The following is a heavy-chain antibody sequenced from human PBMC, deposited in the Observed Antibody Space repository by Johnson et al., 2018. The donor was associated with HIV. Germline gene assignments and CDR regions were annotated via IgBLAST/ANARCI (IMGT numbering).Heavy chain of an antibody. V-gene: IGHV3-53*01. CDR3: AKDIGDGYNRWGGLDI. Sequence: MQLVESGGGLIQPGGSLRLSCAASGFTVSSNYMSWVRQAPGKGMEWISVIYTGGSTYYADSVKGRFTISRDNSKNTMYLQMNSLRAEDTAVYYCAKDIGDGYNRWGGLDIWGQGTMVTVSS. CDR2: IYTGGST. D-gene: IGHD5-24*01. CDR1: GFTVSSNY. J-gene: IGHJ3*02.